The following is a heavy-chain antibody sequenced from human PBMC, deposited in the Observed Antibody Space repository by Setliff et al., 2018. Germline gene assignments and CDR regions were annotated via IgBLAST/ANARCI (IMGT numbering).Heavy chain of an antibody. D-gene: IGHD3-3*01. CDR3: ARVPRLEWLLPTFDS. CDR2: ISAYNGNN. J-gene: IGHJ4*02. Sequence: GASVKVSCKASGYTFTSYGISWVRQAPGQGLEWMGWISAYNGNNIYAQNLQGRVTMTIDTSTSTAYMELRSLRSDDTAVYYCARVPRLEWLLPTFDSWGQGTLVTVSS. V-gene: IGHV1-18*01. CDR1: GYTFTSYG.